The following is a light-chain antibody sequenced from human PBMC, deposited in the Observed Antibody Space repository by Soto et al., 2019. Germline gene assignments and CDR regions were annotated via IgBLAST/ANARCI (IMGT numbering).Light chain of an antibody. CDR2: GTS. Sequence: EIVMTQSPATLSLSPGERATLSCRASQSVNSNLAWYQQKAGQAPRRLIYGTSTRETGIPARFSGSGSGTDFTLTISSLQFEDFAVYYCQQYNNWPRTFGQGTKVDI. CDR3: QQYNNWPRT. V-gene: IGKV3-15*01. CDR1: QSVNSN. J-gene: IGKJ1*01.